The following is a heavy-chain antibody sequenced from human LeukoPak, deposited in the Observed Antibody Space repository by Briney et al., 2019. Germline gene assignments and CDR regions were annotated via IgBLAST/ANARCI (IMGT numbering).Heavy chain of an antibody. CDR3: ARERRYYYDSSGFYPYFDY. J-gene: IGHJ4*02. D-gene: IGHD3-22*01. Sequence: KPSETLSLACAVYGGSFSGYYWSWIRQPPGKGLEWIGYIYYSGSTYYNPSLKSRVTISVDTSQNQFSLKLSSVTAADTAVYYCARERRYYYDSSGFYPYFDYWGQGTLVTVSS. V-gene: IGHV4-34*01. CDR1: GGSFSGYY. CDR2: IYYSGST.